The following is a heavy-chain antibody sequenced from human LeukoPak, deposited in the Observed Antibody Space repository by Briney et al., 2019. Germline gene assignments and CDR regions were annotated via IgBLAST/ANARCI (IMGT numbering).Heavy chain of an antibody. V-gene: IGHV3-66*02. J-gene: IGHJ4*02. CDR1: GFTVRRKY. D-gene: IGHD3-10*01. CDR3: RYYCGSGLDY. Sequence: GGSLRLSCTAGGFTVRRKYRSWGRQAQGKGQEWVSVIYSGGRTNYADSVKGRFTISRDNSKNTVYLQMNSLRAEDTAVYYCRYYCGSGLDYWGQGIQVTVSS. CDR2: IYSGGRT.